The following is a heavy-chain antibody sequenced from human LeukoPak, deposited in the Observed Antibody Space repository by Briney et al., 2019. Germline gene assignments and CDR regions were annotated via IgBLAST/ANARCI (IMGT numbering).Heavy chain of an antibody. J-gene: IGHJ4*02. CDR3: ARTPQGDNYFDY. V-gene: IGHV4-4*07. Sequence: SETLSLTCTVSGGSISSYYWTWIRQPAGKGLEWIGRIYSSGKTNYNPSLKSRVTMSVDTSNNQLSLMMTSVTAADTAVFYCARTPQGDNYFDYWGQGHLVTVSS. CDR1: GGSISSYY. D-gene: IGHD3-9*01. CDR2: IYSSGKT.